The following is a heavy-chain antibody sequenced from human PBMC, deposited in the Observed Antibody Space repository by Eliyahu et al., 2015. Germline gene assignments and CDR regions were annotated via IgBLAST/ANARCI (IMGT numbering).Heavy chain of an antibody. CDR3: ARTGYFDE. Sequence: EVQLVESGGGLVQPGGSLRLSCAASGFTFSTHEMNWVRQAPGKGLEGVSYISSSGSNVYYADSVKGRFTISRDNAESSLYLQMNSLRAEDTAVYYCARTGYFDEWGQGTLVTVSS. J-gene: IGHJ4*02. V-gene: IGHV3-48*03. CDR2: ISSSGSNV. D-gene: IGHD3-9*01. CDR1: GFTFSTHE.